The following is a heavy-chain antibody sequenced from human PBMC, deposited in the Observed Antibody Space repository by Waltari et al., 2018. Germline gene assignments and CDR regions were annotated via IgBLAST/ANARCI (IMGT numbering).Heavy chain of an antibody. CDR2: ISASRAAI. CDR3: ATEPAPGAGINY. V-gene: IGHV3-48*01. J-gene: IGHJ4*02. CDR1: GFTFGVFS. Sequence: EVQLVESGGGFVQPGGSLRLSCLGSGFTFGVFSMNWIRQAPGKGLEWVAYISASRAAIYYAESVKGRFTISRDNAKNSLFLQMTNLGVEDTAVYYCATEPAPGAGINYWGQGILVTVSS. D-gene: IGHD6-19*01.